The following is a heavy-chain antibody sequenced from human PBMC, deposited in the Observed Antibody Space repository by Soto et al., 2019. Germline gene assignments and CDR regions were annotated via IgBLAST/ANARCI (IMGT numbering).Heavy chain of an antibody. D-gene: IGHD6-19*01. CDR2: IYHSGST. V-gene: IGHV4-30-2*01. Sequence: QLQLQESGSRLVKASQTLSLTCAVSGGSISSGGFSCNWIRQPPGKGLEWIGYIYHSGSTYFNPSLKSRVTMSVDRSTNQFSLELSSVTAADTAVYYCASRVSDYFDYWGQGTPVTVSS. J-gene: IGHJ4*02. CDR1: GGSISSGGFS. CDR3: ASRVSDYFDY.